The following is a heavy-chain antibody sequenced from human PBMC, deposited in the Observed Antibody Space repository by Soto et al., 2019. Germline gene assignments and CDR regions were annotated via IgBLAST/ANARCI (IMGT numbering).Heavy chain of an antibody. CDR1: GFTFGGYA. V-gene: IGHV3-23*01. D-gene: IGHD4-17*01. CDR3: AKDQSDYGDPYNWFDP. CDR2: ISGSGGST. J-gene: IGHJ5*02. Sequence: PGGSLRLSCAASGFTFGGYAVSWVRQAPGKGLEWVSAISGSGGSTYYADSVKGRFTISRDNSKNTLYLQMNSLRAEDTAVYYCAKDQSDYGDPYNWFDPWGQGTLVTVSS.